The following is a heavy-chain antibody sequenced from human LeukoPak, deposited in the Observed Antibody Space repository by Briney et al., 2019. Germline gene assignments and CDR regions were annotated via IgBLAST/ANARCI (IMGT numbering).Heavy chain of an antibody. J-gene: IGHJ4*02. CDR3: AKRLYDSSGYDY. V-gene: IGHV4-4*02. Sequence: PSGTLSLTCGVSGGSITNTDYWTWVRQPPGKGLEWIGEVNLQGSTNYNPSLMGRVAIAVDTSENHISLQLTSVTAADTAVYYCAKRLYDSSGYDYRGQGTLVTVSS. CDR1: GGSITNTDY. D-gene: IGHD3-22*01. CDR2: VNLQGST.